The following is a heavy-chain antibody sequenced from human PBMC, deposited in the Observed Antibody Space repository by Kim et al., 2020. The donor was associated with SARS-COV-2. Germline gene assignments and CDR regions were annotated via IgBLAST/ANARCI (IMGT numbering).Heavy chain of an antibody. CDR3: ASGTDRPVFRLGELSSNYFDY. J-gene: IGHJ4*02. CDR2: IIPIFGTA. Sequence: SVKVSCKASGGTFSSYAISWVRQAPGQGLEWMGGIIPIFGTANYAQKFQGRVTITADESTSTAYMELSSLRSEDTAVYYCASGTDRPVFRLGELSSNYFDYWGQGTLVTVSS. D-gene: IGHD3-16*02. V-gene: IGHV1-69*13. CDR1: GGTFSSYA.